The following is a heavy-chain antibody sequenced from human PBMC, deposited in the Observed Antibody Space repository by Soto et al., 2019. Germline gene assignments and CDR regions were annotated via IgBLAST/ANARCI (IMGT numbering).Heavy chain of an antibody. Sequence: GGSLRLSCAASGFTFSNDAMNWVRQAPGRGLEWVSVIGGDASTYYTDSVKGRFTVSRDNSKNTLYLQMDSLRAEDTAVYYCAKDFVAYNRIYDPFDIWGQGTMVTVSS. V-gene: IGHV3-23*01. D-gene: IGHD1-1*01. CDR3: AKDFVAYNRIYDPFDI. J-gene: IGHJ3*02. CDR2: IGGDAST. CDR1: GFTFSNDA.